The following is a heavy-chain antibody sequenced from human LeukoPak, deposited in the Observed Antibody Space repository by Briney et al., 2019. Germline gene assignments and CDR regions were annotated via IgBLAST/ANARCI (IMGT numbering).Heavy chain of an antibody. CDR2: INPSGGST. CDR3: ARAFGVVTSLDP. CDR1: GYTFTSYY. J-gene: IGHJ5*02. Sequence: GASVKASCKASGYTFTSYYMHWVRQAPGQGLEWMRIINPSGGSTSYAQKFQGRVTMTRDTSTSTVYMELSSLRSEDTAVYYCARAFGVVTSLDPWGQGTLVTVSS. D-gene: IGHD3-3*01. V-gene: IGHV1-46*03.